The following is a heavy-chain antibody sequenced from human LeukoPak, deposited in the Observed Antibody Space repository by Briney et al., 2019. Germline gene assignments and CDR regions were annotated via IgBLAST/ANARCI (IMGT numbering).Heavy chain of an antibody. Sequence: SETLSLTCAVSGYSISSGYYWGWIRQPPGKGLEWIGSIYHSGSTYYNPSLKSRVTISVDTSKNQFSLKLSSVTAADTAVYYCARSRIQLISDWGQGTLVTVSS. J-gene: IGHJ4*02. CDR3: ARSRIQLISD. CDR1: GYSISSGYY. V-gene: IGHV4-38-2*01. D-gene: IGHD5-18*01. CDR2: IYHSGST.